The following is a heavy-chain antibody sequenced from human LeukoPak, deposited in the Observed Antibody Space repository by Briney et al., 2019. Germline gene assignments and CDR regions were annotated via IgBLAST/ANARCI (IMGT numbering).Heavy chain of an antibody. CDR3: ATHIVVVPAAMRAYNWFDP. J-gene: IGHJ5*02. V-gene: IGHV4-61*02. CDR2: IYTSGST. D-gene: IGHD2-2*01. Sequence: PSETLSLTCTVSGGSISSGSYYWSWIRQPAGKGLEWIGRIYTSGSTNYNPSLKSRVTISVDTSKNQFSLKLSSVTAADTAVCYCATHIVVVPAAMRAYNWFDPWGQGTLVTVSS. CDR1: GGSISSGSYY.